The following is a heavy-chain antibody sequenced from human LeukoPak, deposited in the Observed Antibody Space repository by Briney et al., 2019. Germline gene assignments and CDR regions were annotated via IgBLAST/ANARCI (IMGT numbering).Heavy chain of an antibody. V-gene: IGHV3-48*03. J-gene: IGHJ4*02. Sequence: GGSLRLSCAAPGFTFSEYEMNWVRQAPGKGLEWGSDISVGGTTIFYADSVRGRFTISRDNAKSSLYLHMNSVRDEDTAIYYCTRGRVVWCRGALVTVSS. CDR3: TRGRVV. CDR1: GFTFSEYE. CDR2: ISVGGTTI. D-gene: IGHD2-2*01.